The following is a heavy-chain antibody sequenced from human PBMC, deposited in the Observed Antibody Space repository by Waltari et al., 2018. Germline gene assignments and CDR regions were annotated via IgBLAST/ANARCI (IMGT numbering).Heavy chain of an antibody. CDR3: ARDQSSSSDGMDV. Sequence: QVQLVQSGAEVKKPGASVKFSCKASGYTFTGYYMHWVLSAPGQGLEWMGRINPNSGGTNYAQKFQGRVTMTRDTSISTAYMELSRLRSDDTAVYYCARDQSSSSDGMDVWGQGTTVTVSS. J-gene: IGHJ6*02. CDR2: INPNSGGT. D-gene: IGHD6-13*01. CDR1: GYTFTGYY. V-gene: IGHV1-2*06.